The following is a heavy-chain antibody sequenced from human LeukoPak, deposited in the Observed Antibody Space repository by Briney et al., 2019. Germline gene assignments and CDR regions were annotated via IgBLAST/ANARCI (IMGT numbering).Heavy chain of an antibody. Sequence: SETLSLTCTVSGGSISSSSYYWGWIRQPPGKGLEWIGSIYYSGSTYYNSSLKSRVTISVDTSKNQFSLKLSSVTAADTSVYYCATDDSSGDYSFDYWGQGTLVTVSS. J-gene: IGHJ4*02. V-gene: IGHV4-39*07. CDR2: IYYSGST. D-gene: IGHD3-22*01. CDR3: ATDDSSGDYSFDY. CDR1: GGSISSSSYY.